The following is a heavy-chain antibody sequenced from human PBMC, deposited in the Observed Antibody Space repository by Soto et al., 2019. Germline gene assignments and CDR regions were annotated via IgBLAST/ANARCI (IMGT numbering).Heavy chain of an antibody. Sequence: QVQLVQSGAEVKKPGASVKVSCKASGYTFTTYTIHWVRQAPGQRLEWMGWINVGSGNTKYSQKFQDRVTITRDRSASTGYMELSNLRSDDTSVYYCARVRGAYDWGCFDYWGQGTLVTVSS. CDR3: ARVRGAYDWGCFDY. V-gene: IGHV1-3*01. CDR2: INVGSGNT. D-gene: IGHD5-12*01. J-gene: IGHJ4*02. CDR1: GYTFTTYT.